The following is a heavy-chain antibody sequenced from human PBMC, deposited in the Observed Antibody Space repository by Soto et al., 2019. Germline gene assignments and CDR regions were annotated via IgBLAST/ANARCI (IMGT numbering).Heavy chain of an antibody. Sequence: SETLSLTCAVYGGSFSGYYWSWIRQPPGKGLEWIGEINHSGSTNYNPSLKSRVTISVDTSKNQFSLKLSSVTAADTAVYYCARASYSSSWLDYWGQGTLVTV. CDR2: INHSGST. CDR1: GGSFSGYY. J-gene: IGHJ4*02. V-gene: IGHV4-34*01. D-gene: IGHD6-13*01. CDR3: ARASYSSSWLDY.